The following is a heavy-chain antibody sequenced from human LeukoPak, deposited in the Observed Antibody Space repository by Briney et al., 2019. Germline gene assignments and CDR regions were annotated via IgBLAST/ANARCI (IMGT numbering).Heavy chain of an antibody. Sequence: GGSLRLSCAASGFTFSSYAMSWVRQAPGKGLEWVSGISGSGGSTYYADSVKGRFTISRDNAKNTLYLQMNSLRAEDTAVYYCARVPYYYDSSGYYHYYYYGMDVWGQGTTVTVSS. D-gene: IGHD3-22*01. CDR3: ARVPYYYDSSGYYHYYYYGMDV. CDR2: ISGSGGST. CDR1: GFTFSSYA. V-gene: IGHV3-23*01. J-gene: IGHJ6*02.